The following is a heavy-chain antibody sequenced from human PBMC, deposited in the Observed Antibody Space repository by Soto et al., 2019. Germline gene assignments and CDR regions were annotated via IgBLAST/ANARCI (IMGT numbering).Heavy chain of an antibody. J-gene: IGHJ3*02. D-gene: IGHD3-10*01. CDR1: GFTFSSYS. CDR2: ISSSSSTI. V-gene: IGHV3-48*01. CDR3: ARVVYYYGSGRDDAFDI. Sequence: EVQLVESGGGLVQPGGSLRLSCAASGFTFSSYSMNWVRQAPGKGLEWVSYISSSSSTIYYANSVKGRFTISRDNAKNSLYLQINSLRADDTAVYYCARVVYYYGSGRDDAFDIWGQGTMGTVSS.